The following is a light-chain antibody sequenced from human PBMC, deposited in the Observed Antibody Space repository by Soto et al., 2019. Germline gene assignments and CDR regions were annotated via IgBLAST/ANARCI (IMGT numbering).Light chain of an antibody. Sequence: EIVFTQSPGTLSFSRGERATLSCRASQSVTSNYLAWYQQTPGQAPRLLIFGASIRATGIPDRFSGSGSGTDFTLTISRLEPEDSAVYHCQQYGSSPTTLGQGTKVDIK. CDR1: QSVTSNY. V-gene: IGKV3-20*01. CDR2: GAS. J-gene: IGKJ1*01. CDR3: QQYGSSPTT.